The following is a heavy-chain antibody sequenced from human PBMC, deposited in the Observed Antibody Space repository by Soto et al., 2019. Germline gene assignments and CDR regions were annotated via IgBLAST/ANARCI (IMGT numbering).Heavy chain of an antibody. CDR1: GGSISSGDYY. Sequence: QVQLQESGPGLVKPSQTLSLTCTVSGGSISSGDYYWSWIRQPPGKGLEWIGYIYYSGSTSYNPSLKSRVTIPVDTSKNQFSLKLSSVTAADTAVYYCASLIYGDYASLDYWGQGTLVTVSS. J-gene: IGHJ4*02. V-gene: IGHV4-30-4*01. CDR2: IYYSGST. CDR3: ASLIYGDYASLDY. D-gene: IGHD4-17*01.